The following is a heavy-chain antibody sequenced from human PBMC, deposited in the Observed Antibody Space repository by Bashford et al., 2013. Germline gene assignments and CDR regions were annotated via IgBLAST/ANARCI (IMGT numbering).Heavy chain of an antibody. D-gene: IGHD3-22*01. CDR3: AKGQYDSSAYQSESRFQH. J-gene: IGHJ1*01. Sequence: VRQAPGKGLEWVSGLSSSGGRTHYADSVKGRFTISRDNSKSTLYLQMNSLRAEDTALYYCAKGQYDSSAYQSESRFQHWGQGTLVTVSS. V-gene: IGHV3-23*01. CDR2: LSSSGGRT.